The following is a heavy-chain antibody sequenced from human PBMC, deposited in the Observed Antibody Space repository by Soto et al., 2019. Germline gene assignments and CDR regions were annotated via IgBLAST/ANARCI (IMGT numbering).Heavy chain of an antibody. CDR1: DGSISIY. Sequence: SETLSLTCTVSDGSISIYWSWIRQPPGKGLEWIGYISSSGNTNYNPSLKSRVSISVDTSKNQFSLNLTSVTAADTGVYYCARAPMVLTRSYFDSWGQGTPVTVSS. J-gene: IGHJ4*02. CDR2: ISSSGNT. V-gene: IGHV4-59*01. CDR3: ARAPMVLTRSYFDS. D-gene: IGHD3-22*01.